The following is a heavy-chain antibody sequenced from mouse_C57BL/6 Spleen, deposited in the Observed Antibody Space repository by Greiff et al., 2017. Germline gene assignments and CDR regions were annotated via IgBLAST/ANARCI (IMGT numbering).Heavy chain of an antibody. CDR3: ARQFYYDGRDYAMDY. CDR2: IDPSDSYT. D-gene: IGHD1-1*01. J-gene: IGHJ4*01. V-gene: IGHV1-69*01. Sequence: QVQLQQPGAELVMPGASVKLSCKASGYTFTSYWMHWVKQRPGQGLEWIGEIDPSDSYTNYNQKFKGKSTFTVDKSSSTADMQLSSLTSEYSAVYYCARQFYYDGRDYAMDYWGQGTSVTVSS. CDR1: GYTFTSYW.